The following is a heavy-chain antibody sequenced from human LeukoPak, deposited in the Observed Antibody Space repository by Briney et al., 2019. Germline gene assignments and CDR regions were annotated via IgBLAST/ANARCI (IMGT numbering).Heavy chain of an antibody. J-gene: IGHJ3*02. CDR1: GGSISSYY. CDR2: IYTSGST. Sequence: SETLSLTCTVSGGSISSYYWSWIRQPPGKGLEYIGYIYTSGSTNYNPSLKSRVTISVDTSKNQFSLKLSSVTAADTAVYYCARVYSVDAFDIWGQGTMVTVSS. V-gene: IGHV4-4*09. CDR3: ARVYSVDAFDI. D-gene: IGHD2-21*01.